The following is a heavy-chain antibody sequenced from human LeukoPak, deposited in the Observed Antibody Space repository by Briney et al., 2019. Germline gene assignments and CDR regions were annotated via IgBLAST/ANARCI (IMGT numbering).Heavy chain of an antibody. CDR1: GFTFSSYS. J-gene: IGHJ4*02. D-gene: IGHD1-20*01. Sequence: GGSLRLSCSASGFTFSSYSMKWVSPAPGEGLEWVSSISSSSSYIYYADSVKGRFTISRDNAKNSLYLQMNSLRAEDTAVYYCASITGTTFGYWGQGTLVTVSS. V-gene: IGHV3-21*01. CDR3: ASITGTTFGY. CDR2: ISSSSSYI.